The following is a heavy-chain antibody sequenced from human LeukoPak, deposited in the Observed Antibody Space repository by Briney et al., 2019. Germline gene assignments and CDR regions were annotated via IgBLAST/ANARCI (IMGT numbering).Heavy chain of an antibody. J-gene: IGHJ5*02. V-gene: IGHV3-21*01. CDR1: GFTFSSYS. CDR2: ISSSSSYI. CDR3: AREWGATANWFDP. D-gene: IGHD5-12*01. Sequence: PGGSLRLSCAASGFTFSSYSMNWVRQAPGKGLEWVSSISSSSSYIYYADSVKGRFTISRDNAKNSLYLQMNSLRAEDTAVYYCAREWGATANWFDPWGQGTLVTVSS.